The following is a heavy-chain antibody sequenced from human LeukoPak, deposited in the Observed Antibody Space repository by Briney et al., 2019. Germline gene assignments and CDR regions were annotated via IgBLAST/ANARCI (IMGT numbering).Heavy chain of an antibody. J-gene: IGHJ4*02. CDR2: IYPGDSNT. D-gene: IGHD2-15*01. CDR1: GYSFTTHR. Sequence: GESLKISCQTSGYSFTTHRIAWVRQMPGTGLEWVGIIYPGDSNTIYSPSVQGQVTISVDKSISTAYLQWSGLKASDTAMYYCARRYCSAGTCYFFDFWGQGTLVTVSS. V-gene: IGHV5-51*01. CDR3: ARRYCSAGTCYFFDF.